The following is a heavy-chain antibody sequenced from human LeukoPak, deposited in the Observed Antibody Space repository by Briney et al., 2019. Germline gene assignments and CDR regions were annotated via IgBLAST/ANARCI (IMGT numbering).Heavy chain of an antibody. V-gene: IGHV3-23*01. D-gene: IGHD5-24*01. CDR1: GFTFSIHA. CDR3: AKDMHGYDRPVDN. Sequence: PGASPRLSCAASGFTFSIHAMDWVRQAPGKGLEGSSSMRGSGSRTYCADSVKGRFTISRDSSKNTVYLQMNSLIAEDTAVYYCAKDMHGYDRPVDNWGRGTQVTVSS. J-gene: IGHJ4*02. CDR2: MRGSGSRT.